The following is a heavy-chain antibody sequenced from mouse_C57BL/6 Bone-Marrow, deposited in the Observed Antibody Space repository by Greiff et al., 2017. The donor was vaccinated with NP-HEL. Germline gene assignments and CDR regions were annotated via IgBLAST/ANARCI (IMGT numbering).Heavy chain of an antibody. CDR3: ARTPTFITTVVATDYYAMDY. CDR2: IWWDDDK. Sequence: VTLKACGPGILQPSQTLSLTCSFSGFSLSTFGMGVGWIRHPSGKGLEWLAHIWWDDDKYYNPALKSRPTISKDTSKNQVFLKIANVDTADTATYYCARTPTFITTVVATDYYAMDYWGQGTSVTVSS. D-gene: IGHD1-1*01. V-gene: IGHV8-8*01. J-gene: IGHJ4*01. CDR1: GFSLSTFGMG.